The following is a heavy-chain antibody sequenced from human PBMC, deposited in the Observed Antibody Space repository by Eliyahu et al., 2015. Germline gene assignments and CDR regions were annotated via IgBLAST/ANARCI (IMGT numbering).Heavy chain of an antibody. CDR3: ARHVYGGNGDYFDY. D-gene: IGHD4-23*01. CDR1: GXSISSSSYY. V-gene: IGHV4-39*01. CDR2: XYYSGST. Sequence: QLQLQESGPGLVKPSETLSXTCTXXGXSISSSSYYWGWXRQPPGKGLEWIGSXYYSGSTYYNPSLKSRVTISVDTSKNQFSLKLSSVTAADTAVYYCARHVYGGNGDYFDYWGQGTLVTVSS. J-gene: IGHJ4*02.